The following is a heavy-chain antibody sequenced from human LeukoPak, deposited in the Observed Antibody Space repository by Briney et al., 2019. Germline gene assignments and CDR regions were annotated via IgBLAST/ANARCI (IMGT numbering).Heavy chain of an antibody. J-gene: IGHJ4*02. CDR1: GGTFSSYA. CDR3: ARGGYSYYYFDY. D-gene: IGHD5-18*01. CDR2: IIPILGIA. V-gene: IGHV1-69*04. Sequence: SVKVSCKASGGTFSSYAISWVRQAPGQGLEWMGRIIPILGIANYAQKFQGRVTITADKSASTAYMELSSLRSEDTAVYYCARGGYSYYYFDYWGQGTLVTVSS.